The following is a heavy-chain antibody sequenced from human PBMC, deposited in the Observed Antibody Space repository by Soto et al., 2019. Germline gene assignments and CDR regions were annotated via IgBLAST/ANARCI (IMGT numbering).Heavy chain of an antibody. CDR3: ARDRGVTTGLNDAFDI. CDR1: GYTFTSYA. J-gene: IGHJ3*02. V-gene: IGHV1-3*01. CDR2: INAGNGNT. Sequence: ASVKVSCKASGYTFTSYAMHWVRQAPGQRLEWMGWINAGNGNTKYSQKFQGRVTITRDTSASTAYMELSSLRSEDTAVYYCARDRGVTTGLNDAFDIWGKGTMVTVSS. D-gene: IGHD4-17*01.